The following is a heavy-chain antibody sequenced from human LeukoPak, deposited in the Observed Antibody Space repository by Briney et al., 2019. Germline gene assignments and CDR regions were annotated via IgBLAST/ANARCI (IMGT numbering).Heavy chain of an antibody. J-gene: IGHJ3*02. Sequence: ASVKVSCKASGGTFSSYAISWVRQAPGQGLEWMGIINPSGGSTSYAQKFQGRVTMTRDTSTSTVYMELSSLRSEDTAVYYCAREMELIGGAFDIWGQGTMVTVSS. CDR1: GGTFSSYA. CDR3: AREMELIGGAFDI. D-gene: IGHD1-26*01. V-gene: IGHV1-46*01. CDR2: INPSGGST.